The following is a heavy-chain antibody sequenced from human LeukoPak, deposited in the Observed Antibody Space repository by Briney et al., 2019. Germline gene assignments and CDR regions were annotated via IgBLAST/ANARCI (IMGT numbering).Heavy chain of an antibody. J-gene: IGHJ6*02. V-gene: IGHV3-11*01. CDR1: GFTFSDYY. D-gene: IGHD2-2*02. CDR2: ISSSGSTI. Sequence: GGSLRLSCAASGFTFSDYYMSWIRQAPGKGLEWVSYISSSGSTIYYADSVKGRFTISRDNAKNSLYLQMNSLRAEDTAVYYCARDQPRIQLLYDPNIDYGMDVWGQGTTVTVSS. CDR3: ARDQPRIQLLYDPNIDYGMDV.